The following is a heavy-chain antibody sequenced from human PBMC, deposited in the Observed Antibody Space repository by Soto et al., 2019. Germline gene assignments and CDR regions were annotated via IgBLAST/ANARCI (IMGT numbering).Heavy chain of an antibody. D-gene: IGHD6-19*01. CDR2: ISWDGGST. CDR3: AKVDSSGWYWYFDL. J-gene: IGHJ2*01. Sequence: SLRLSCAASGFTFDDYTMHWVRQAPGKGLEWVSLISWDGGSTYYADSVKGRFTISRDNSKNSLYLQMNSLRTEDTALYYCAKVDSSGWYWYFDLWGRGTLVTVSS. CDR1: GFTFDDYT. V-gene: IGHV3-43*01.